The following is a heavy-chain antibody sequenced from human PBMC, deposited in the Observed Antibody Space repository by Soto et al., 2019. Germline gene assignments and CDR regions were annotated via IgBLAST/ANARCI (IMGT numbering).Heavy chain of an antibody. CDR3: ARALFPDVDIYAMDV. CDR1: GFTFRDHA. V-gene: IGHV3-33*01. CDR2: IWNDGSNK. Sequence: PGGSLRLSCAASGFTFRDHAMHWVRQAPGKGREWLAIIWNDGSNKFYAGSVQGRFTISRDNSKNTVHLQMNTLSAEDTAVYYCARALFPDVDIYAMDVWGQGTTVTVSS. J-gene: IGHJ6*02. D-gene: IGHD5-12*01.